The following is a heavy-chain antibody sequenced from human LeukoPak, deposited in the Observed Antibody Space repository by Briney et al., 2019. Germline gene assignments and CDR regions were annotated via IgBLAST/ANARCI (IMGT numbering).Heavy chain of an antibody. CDR1: DYTFTSYG. Sequence: ASVKVSCKGSDYTFTSYGISWVRQAPGQGLEWMGWISAYNGNTNYAQKLQGRVTMTTDTSTSTAYMELRSLRSDDTAVYYCARGGMYYDFWSGRPVYFDYWGQGTLVTVSS. CDR2: ISAYNGNT. CDR3: ARGGMYYDFWSGRPVYFDY. J-gene: IGHJ4*02. V-gene: IGHV1-18*01. D-gene: IGHD3-3*01.